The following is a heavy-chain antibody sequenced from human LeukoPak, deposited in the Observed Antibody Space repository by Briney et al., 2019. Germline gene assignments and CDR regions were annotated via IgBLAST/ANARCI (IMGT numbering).Heavy chain of an antibody. CDR3: ARGEVPWAFDI. J-gene: IGHJ3*02. Sequence: PSQTLSLTCTVSGGSLSSYYWSWIRQPPRKRMEWIGDIYYSGITNYNPSLKSRVTISVDTYKNQLSLNLSSVTAADTAVYYCARGEVPWAFDIWGQGTMVTVSS. CDR1: GGSLSSYY. V-gene: IGHV4-59*12. D-gene: IGHD1-26*01. CDR2: IYYSGIT.